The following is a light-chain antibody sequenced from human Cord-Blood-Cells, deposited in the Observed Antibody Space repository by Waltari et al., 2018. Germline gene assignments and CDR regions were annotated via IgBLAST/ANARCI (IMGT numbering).Light chain of an antibody. CDR1: QSVSSSY. V-gene: IGKV3-20*01. Sequence: EIVLTQSPCTLSLSPGETATLSCRASQSVSSSYLAWYQQKPGQAPRLLIYGASSRATGIPDRFSGSGSGTDFTLTISRLEPEDFAVYYCQQYGSSPFTFGPGTKVDIK. CDR3: QQYGSSPFT. J-gene: IGKJ3*01. CDR2: GAS.